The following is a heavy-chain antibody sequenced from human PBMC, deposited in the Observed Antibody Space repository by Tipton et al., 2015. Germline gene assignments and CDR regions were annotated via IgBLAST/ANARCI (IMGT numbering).Heavy chain of an antibody. CDR2: IKQNEGEI. V-gene: IGHV3-7*02. CDR3: AKPRSGGYNDYFDC. J-gene: IGHJ4*01. D-gene: IGHD5-24*01. Sequence: SLRLSCVGSGFSFRSYWMTWVCQAAGKGLEWVANIKQNEGEINYADSVKGRFTISRDNANNSLYLQMNSLRPEDTAVYSCAKPRSGGYNDYFDCWGHGTLVTVSS. CDR1: GFSFRSYW.